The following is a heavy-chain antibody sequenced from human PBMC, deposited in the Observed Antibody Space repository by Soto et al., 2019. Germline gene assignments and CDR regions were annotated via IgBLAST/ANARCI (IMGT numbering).Heavy chain of an antibody. V-gene: IGHV4-31*03. CDR2: IYYSGST. CDR3: ARGFVVVVPADPIFFDY. CDR1: GGSISSGGYY. D-gene: IGHD2-2*01. Sequence: QVQLQESGPGLVKPSQTLSLTCTVSGGSISSGGYYWSWIRQHPGKGLEWIGYIYYSGSTYYNPSLERRVTISADTSQSQFSLKLSSVAAADTAVYYCARGFVVVVPADPIFFDYWGQGTLVTVSS. J-gene: IGHJ4*02.